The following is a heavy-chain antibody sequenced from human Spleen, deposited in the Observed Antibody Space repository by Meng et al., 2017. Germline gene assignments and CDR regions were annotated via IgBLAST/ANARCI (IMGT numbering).Heavy chain of an antibody. V-gene: IGHV1-69*05. J-gene: IGHJ4*02. CDR2: IIAFFGTT. CDR3: ARAPYSYNYGSASFYFDS. D-gene: IGHD3-10*01. CDR1: GGTFSNYA. Sequence: SVKVSCKASGGTFSNYAISWVRQAPGQGLEWRGQIIAFFGTTNYAQKFQGRITITTDESTTTAYMELSSLRADDTAVYFCARAPYSYNYGSASFYFDSWGQGTRVTVSS.